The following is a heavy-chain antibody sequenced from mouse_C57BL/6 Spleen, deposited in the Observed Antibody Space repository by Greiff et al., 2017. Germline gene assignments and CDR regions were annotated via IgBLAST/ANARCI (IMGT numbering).Heavy chain of an antibody. CDR2: IYPGDGDT. V-gene: IGHV1-82*01. Sequence: VQLQQSGPELVKPGASVKISCKASGYAFSSSWMNWVKQRPGKGLEWIGRIYPGDGDTNYNGKFKGKATLTADKSSSTAYMQLSSLTSEDSAVYFGARGAQATSYYAMDYWGQGTSVTVSS. D-gene: IGHD3-2*02. CDR3: ARGAQATSYYAMDY. J-gene: IGHJ4*01. CDR1: GYAFSSSW.